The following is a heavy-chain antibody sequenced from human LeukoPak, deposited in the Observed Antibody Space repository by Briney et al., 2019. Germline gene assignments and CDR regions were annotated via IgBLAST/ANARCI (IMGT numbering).Heavy chain of an antibody. J-gene: IGHJ4*01. CDR2: IKSKTDGGTT. CDR1: GFTFSNAW. D-gene: IGHD3-10*01. Sequence: GGSVTLSCAASGFTFSNAWLNWVRQAPGKGLEWVGHIKSKTDGGTTDYAAPVKGRFTISRDDSKNTLFLQMNSLKTEDTAVYYCTLPWGSGSYYDYWGQGTLVTVSS. V-gene: IGHV3-15*01. CDR3: TLPWGSGSYYDY.